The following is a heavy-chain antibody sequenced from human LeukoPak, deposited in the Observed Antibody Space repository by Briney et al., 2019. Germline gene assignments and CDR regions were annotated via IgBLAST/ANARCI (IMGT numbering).Heavy chain of an antibody. J-gene: IGHJ5*02. CDR2: IKQDGSEK. V-gene: IGHV3-7*03. D-gene: IGHD6-19*01. CDR3: ARDLYSSGWYGYNWFDP. CDR1: GFPFSSYW. Sequence: GGSLRLSCVASGFPFSSYWMTWVRQAPGKGLEWVANIKQDGSEKYYVDSVKGRFTISRDNAKNSLYLQMNSLRAEDTAVYYCARDLYSSGWYGYNWFDPWGQGTLVTVSS.